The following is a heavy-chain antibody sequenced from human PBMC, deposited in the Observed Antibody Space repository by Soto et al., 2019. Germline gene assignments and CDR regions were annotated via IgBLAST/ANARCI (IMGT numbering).Heavy chain of an antibody. D-gene: IGHD3-3*01. CDR3: AREGDFPGSPLDY. V-gene: IGHV4-61*01. J-gene: IGHJ4*02. CDR1: GGSLSSGHYY. Sequence: QVQLQESGPGLVKPSETLSLTCTVSGGSLSSGHYYWSWIRQPPGKGLEWIGYIYDSGSTNYNPSLKSRVTISVDTSRNQFSMKLNSVTAADTGVYYCAREGDFPGSPLDYWGQGTLVTVPS. CDR2: IYDSGST.